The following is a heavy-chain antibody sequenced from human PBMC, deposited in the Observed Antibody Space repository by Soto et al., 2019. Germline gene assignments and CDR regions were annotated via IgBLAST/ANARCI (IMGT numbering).Heavy chain of an antibody. CDR2: ISGSGGST. CDR3: AKVVSMVYERGEHFDY. D-gene: IGHD3-10*01. J-gene: IGHJ4*02. CDR1: GFTFSSYA. Sequence: GGSLRLSCAASGFTFSSYAMSWVRQAPGKGLEWVSAISGSGGSTYYADSVKGRFTISRDNSKNTLYLQMNSLRAEDTAVYYCAKVVSMVYERGEHFDYWGQGTLVTVSS. V-gene: IGHV3-23*01.